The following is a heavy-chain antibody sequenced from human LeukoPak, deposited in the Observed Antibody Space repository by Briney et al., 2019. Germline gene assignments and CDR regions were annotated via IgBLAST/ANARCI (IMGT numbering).Heavy chain of an antibody. V-gene: IGHV3-7*01. D-gene: IGHD2-15*01. CDR2: IKQDGSEK. CDR3: ARGPGYCSGGSCYSKAFDY. Sequence: GGSLRLSCAASGFTFSSYWMSWVRQAPGKGLEWLANIKQDGSEKYYVDSVKGRFTISRDNAKNSLYLQMNSLRAEDTAVYYCARGPGYCSGGSCYSKAFDYWGQGTLVTVSS. CDR1: GFTFSSYW. J-gene: IGHJ4*02.